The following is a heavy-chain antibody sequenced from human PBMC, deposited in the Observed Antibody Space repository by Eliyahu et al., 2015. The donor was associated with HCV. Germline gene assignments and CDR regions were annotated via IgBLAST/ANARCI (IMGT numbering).Heavy chain of an antibody. CDR3: ARGPTIFGVVIQGPFDP. V-gene: IGHV4-34*01. Sequence: QVQLQQWGAGLLKPSETLSLTCAVYGGSFSGYYWSWIRQPPGKGLEWIGEINHSGSTNYNPSLKSRVTISVDTSKNQFSLKLSSVTAADTAVYYCARGPTIFGVVIQGPFDPWGQGTLVTVSS. CDR1: GGSFSGYY. D-gene: IGHD3-3*01. J-gene: IGHJ5*02. CDR2: INHSGST.